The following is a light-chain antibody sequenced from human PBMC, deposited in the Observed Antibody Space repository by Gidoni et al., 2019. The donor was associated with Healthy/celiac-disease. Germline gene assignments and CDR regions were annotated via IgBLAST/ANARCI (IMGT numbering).Light chain of an antibody. J-gene: IGKJ4*01. CDR2: WAS. CDR1: QSVLYSSNNKNY. V-gene: IGKV4-1*01. Sequence: DIVMTQSPDSLAVSLGERATINCKSSQSVLYSSNNKNYLAWYQQKPGQPPKLLIYWASTRESGVPDRFSGSGSGTDFTLTISSLQAADVAVYYCQQYYTTSPLTFGGGTKVEIK. CDR3: QQYYTTSPLT.